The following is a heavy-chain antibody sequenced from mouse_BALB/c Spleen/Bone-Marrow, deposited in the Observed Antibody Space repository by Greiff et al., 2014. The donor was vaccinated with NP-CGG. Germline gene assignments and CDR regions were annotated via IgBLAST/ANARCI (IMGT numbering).Heavy chain of an antibody. D-gene: IGHD1-1*01. CDR2: IYPGDGDT. J-gene: IGHJ2*01. V-gene: IGHV1-82*01. CDR1: GYAFSSSW. Sequence: VQLQQSGPELAKPGASVKISCKASGYAFSSSWMNWVKQRPGQGLEWIGRIYPGDGDTNYNGKFKGKATLTADKSSSTAYMQLSSLTSVDSAVYFGARNSYYVSCYNYFDYWGQGTTLTVSS. CDR3: ARNSYYVSCYNYFDY.